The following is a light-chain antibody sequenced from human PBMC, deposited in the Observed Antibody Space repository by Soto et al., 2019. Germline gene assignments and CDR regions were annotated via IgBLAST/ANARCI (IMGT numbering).Light chain of an antibody. CDR1: SSDVGGYNY. J-gene: IGLJ1*01. Sequence: QSVLTEPASVSGSAGQSITISCTGTSSDVGGYNYVSWYQQDPGKAPKLMIYEVSNRPSGVSNRFSGSKSGNTASLTISGLQAEDEADYYCSSYTSSNTRVLGTGTKVTVL. CDR3: SSYTSSNTRV. V-gene: IGLV2-14*01. CDR2: EVS.